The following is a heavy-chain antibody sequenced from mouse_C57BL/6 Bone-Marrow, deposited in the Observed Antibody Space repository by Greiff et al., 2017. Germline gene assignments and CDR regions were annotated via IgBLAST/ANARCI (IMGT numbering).Heavy chain of an antibody. CDR3: ARQGVRRGFAY. J-gene: IGHJ3*01. CDR1: GYTFTSYW. CDR2: IDPSDSYT. D-gene: IGHD2-14*01. Sequence: QVQLQQSGAELVKPGASVKLSCKASGYTFTSYWMQWVKQRPGQGLEWIGEIDPSDSYTNYNQKFKGKATLTVDTSSSTAYMQLSSLTSEDSAVYYCARQGVRRGFAYWGQGTLVTVSA. V-gene: IGHV1-50*01.